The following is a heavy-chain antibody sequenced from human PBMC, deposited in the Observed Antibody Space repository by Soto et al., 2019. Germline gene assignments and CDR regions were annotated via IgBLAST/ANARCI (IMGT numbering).Heavy chain of an antibody. CDR1: GGSISSYY. CDR3: ARDRSSGYYQDAFDI. D-gene: IGHD3-22*01. J-gene: IGHJ3*02. Sequence: QVQLQESGPGLVKPSETLSLTCTVSGGSISSYYWSWIRQPPGKGLEWIGYIYYSGSTNYNPSLKSRVTISVDTSKNQFSLKLSSVTAADTAVYYCARDRSSGYYQDAFDIWGQGTMVTVSS. CDR2: IYYSGST. V-gene: IGHV4-59*01.